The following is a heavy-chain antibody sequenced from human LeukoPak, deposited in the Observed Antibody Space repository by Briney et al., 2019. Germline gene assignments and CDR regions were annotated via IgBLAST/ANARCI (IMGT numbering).Heavy chain of an antibody. D-gene: IGHD4-17*01. Sequence: GGSLRLSCAASGFTFSSYGMHWVRQAPGKGLEWVSAISGSGGSTYYADSVKGRFTISRDNSKNTLYLQMNSLRAEDTAVYYCAKGTVWGYGDQNFDYWGQGTLVTASS. CDR2: ISGSGGST. V-gene: IGHV3-23*01. J-gene: IGHJ4*02. CDR1: GFTFSSYG. CDR3: AKGTVWGYGDQNFDY.